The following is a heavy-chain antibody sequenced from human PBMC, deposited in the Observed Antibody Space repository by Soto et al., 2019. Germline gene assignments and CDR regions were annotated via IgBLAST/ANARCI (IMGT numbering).Heavy chain of an antibody. CDR1: GFTFTNAW. V-gene: IGHV3-15*01. Sequence: GGSLRLSCGSSGFTFTNAWMSLVRQAPGKGLEWVGRVKRKTNGGTTDYAAPVKDRFNISRDDSKNTLYLQMNNLKTEDTAVYYCATCYGSGTDCQEDYLAFWGQGTPVTVSS. CDR3: ATCYGSGTDCQEDYLAF. D-gene: IGHD3-10*01. J-gene: IGHJ4*02. CDR2: VKRKTNGGTT.